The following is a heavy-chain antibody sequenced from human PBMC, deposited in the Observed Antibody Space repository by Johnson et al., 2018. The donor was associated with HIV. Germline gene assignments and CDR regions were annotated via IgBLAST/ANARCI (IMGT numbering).Heavy chain of an antibody. Sequence: VQLVESGGGVVRPGGSLRLSCAASGFTFSYYGMHWVRQAPGKGLEWVTFIRYDGSNKYYADSVKGRFTISRDNSKNTLYLQMNSLRAEDTAVYYCAREGSSGYYDAFDIWGQGTMVTVSS. J-gene: IGHJ3*02. CDR3: AREGSSGYYDAFDI. CDR2: IRYDGSNK. V-gene: IGHV3-30*02. D-gene: IGHD3-22*01. CDR1: GFTFSYYG.